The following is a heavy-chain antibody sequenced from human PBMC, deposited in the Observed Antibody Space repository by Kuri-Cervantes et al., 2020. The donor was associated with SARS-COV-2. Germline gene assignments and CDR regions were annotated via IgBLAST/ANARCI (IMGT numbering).Heavy chain of an antibody. J-gene: IGHJ4*02. CDR1: GFTVSSNY. Sequence: GESLKISCAASGFTVSSNYMSWVRQAPGKGLEWVSVIYSGGSTYYADSVKGRFTISRDNSKNTLYLQMNSLRAEDTAVYYCASWMLFRWEGYFDYWGQGTLVTVSS. CDR2: IYSGGST. D-gene: IGHD2-2*03. V-gene: IGHV3-53*01. CDR3: ASWMLFRWEGYFDY.